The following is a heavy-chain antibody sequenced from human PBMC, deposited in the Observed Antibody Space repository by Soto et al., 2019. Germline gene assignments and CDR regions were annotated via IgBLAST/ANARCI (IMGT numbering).Heavy chain of an antibody. J-gene: IGHJ4*02. Sequence: ASETLSLTCVVSGGSFNNYFWSWIRQPPGKGLEWIGEINHTGSANYNPSLKSRVTMSVDTSKNQFSLKLTSVTAADTALYYCGKVLVGATGHTDSDSWGPGTLVTVSS. CDR2: INHTGSA. V-gene: IGHV4-34*01. CDR3: GKVLVGATGHTDSDS. CDR1: GGSFNNYF. D-gene: IGHD2-15*01.